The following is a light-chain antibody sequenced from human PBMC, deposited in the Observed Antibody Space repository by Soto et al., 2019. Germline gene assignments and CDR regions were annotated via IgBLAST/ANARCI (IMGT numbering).Light chain of an antibody. CDR1: SSNIGRNT. CDR3: AAWDDSLSGPV. Sequence: QSVLTQPPSASGTTGQRVTISCSGRSSNIGRNTVNWYQQFPRTATKLLIYVNNQPPSGVPDRFYGSKSGTSASLAISGLQSEDEADYSCAAWDDSLSGPVFGGGTKLTVL. CDR2: VNN. J-gene: IGLJ3*02. V-gene: IGLV1-44*01.